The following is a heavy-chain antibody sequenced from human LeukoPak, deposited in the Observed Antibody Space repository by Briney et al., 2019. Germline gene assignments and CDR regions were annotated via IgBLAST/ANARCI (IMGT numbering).Heavy chain of an antibody. CDR2: INPKSGGT. CDR1: GYTFSRYY. J-gene: IGHJ4*02. CDR3: LRVVGDISGNYFDY. Sequence: ASVKVSCKASGYTFSRYYMYWVRQAPGQGPECMAWINPKSGGTNYTQKFQGRVTMTRDTSISTAYLEVSRLRSDDTAVYYCLRVVGDISGNYFDYWGQGTLVTVSS. D-gene: IGHD3-10*01. V-gene: IGHV1-2*02.